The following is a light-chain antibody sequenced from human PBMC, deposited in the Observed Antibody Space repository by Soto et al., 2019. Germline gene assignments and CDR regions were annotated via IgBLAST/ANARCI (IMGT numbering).Light chain of an antibody. Sequence: EIVMTQSPATLSLSPGERATLSCRSSQSVSSNVSWYQQKPGQAPRLLIYGASTRATGIPARFSGSGSGTEFNLTISSLQSEDLAVYYCQQYNNCPGITCGPGTKVDIK. CDR2: GAS. CDR1: QSVSSN. CDR3: QQYNNCPGIT. J-gene: IGKJ3*01. V-gene: IGKV3D-15*01.